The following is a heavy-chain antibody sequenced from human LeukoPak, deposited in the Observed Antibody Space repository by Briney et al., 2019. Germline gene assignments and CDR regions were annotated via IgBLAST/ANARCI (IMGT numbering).Heavy chain of an antibody. V-gene: IGHV3-53*01. CDR1: GFTVSGNF. J-gene: IGHJ4*02. CDR3: ARGRFGDPLNY. D-gene: IGHD3-10*01. CDR2: VYTDGNI. Sequence: PGGSLRLSCAASGFTVSGNFMNWVRQAPGKGLEWVSVVYTDGNIYYADSVKGRFTISKDNSKNTVDLLMHSVTAEDTALYYCARGRFGDPLNYWGQGTLVTVSS.